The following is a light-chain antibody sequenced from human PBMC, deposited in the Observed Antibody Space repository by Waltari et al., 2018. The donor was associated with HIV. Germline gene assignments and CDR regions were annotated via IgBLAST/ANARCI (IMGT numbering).Light chain of an antibody. CDR1: QSVSNS. Sequence: EIVLTQSPATLSLSPGERATLSCRASQSVSNSLIWYKQKPGQAPRLLIYDASNRATGVPARFSGSGSGTDFTLTISSLEPEDFAVYYCQQRSNWPPITFGGGTKVEIK. CDR3: QQRSNWPPIT. V-gene: IGKV3-11*01. CDR2: DAS. J-gene: IGKJ4*01.